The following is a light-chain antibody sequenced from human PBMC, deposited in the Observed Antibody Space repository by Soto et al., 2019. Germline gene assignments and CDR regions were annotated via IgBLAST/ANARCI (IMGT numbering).Light chain of an antibody. CDR2: AAS. V-gene: IGKV1-39*01. J-gene: IGKJ5*01. CDR1: QSISRY. Sequence: DIQMTQSPSSLSASVGDRVTITCRASQSISRYLNWYQQKPGKAPRFLIYAASSLQTGVPSRFSGSGSGTDFTLTISSLEPEDSAVYYCQQRHMWPITFGQATRLEI. CDR3: QQRHMWPIT.